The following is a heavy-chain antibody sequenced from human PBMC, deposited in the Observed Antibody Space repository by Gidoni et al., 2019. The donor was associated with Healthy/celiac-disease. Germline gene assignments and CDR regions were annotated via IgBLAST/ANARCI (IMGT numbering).Heavy chain of an antibody. V-gene: IGHV3-23*01. Sequence: EVQLLESGGGLVQPGGSLRLSCAASGFTFSSYAMSWVRQAPGKGLEWVSAISGSGGSTYYADSVKGRFTISRDNSKNTLYLQMNSLRAEDTAVYYCAKIVQSSMIVILDAFDIWGQGTMVTVSS. CDR2: ISGSGGST. D-gene: IGHD3-22*01. CDR3: AKIVQSSMIVILDAFDI. J-gene: IGHJ3*02. CDR1: GFTFSSYA.